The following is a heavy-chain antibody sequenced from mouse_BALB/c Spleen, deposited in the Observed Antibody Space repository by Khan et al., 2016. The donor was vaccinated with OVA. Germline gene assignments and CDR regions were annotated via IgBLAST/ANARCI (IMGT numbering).Heavy chain of an antibody. V-gene: IGHV1-26*01. J-gene: IGHJ1*01. CDR3: TRGLFDV. Sequence: EVQLQQSGPELVKPGASVKMSCKVSGYTFTDYYMKWLKQSHGKSLEWIGDINPNNGDTFYNQKFKDKATLTVDKSSSTAYMQLNSLTSEDSAVYYCTRGLFDVWGAGTTVTVSS. CDR2: INPNNGDT. CDR1: GYTFTDYY.